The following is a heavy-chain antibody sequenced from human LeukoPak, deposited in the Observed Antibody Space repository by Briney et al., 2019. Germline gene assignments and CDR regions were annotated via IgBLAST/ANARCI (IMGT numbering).Heavy chain of an antibody. Sequence: ASVKVSCKASGGTFSSYASSWVRQAPGQGLEWMGGIIPIFGTANYAQKFQGRVTITADESTSTAYMELSSLRSEDTAVYYCARDPRNRGPNWFDPWGQGTLVTVSS. CDR1: GGTFSSYA. V-gene: IGHV1-69*01. J-gene: IGHJ5*02. D-gene: IGHD1-14*01. CDR3: ARDPRNRGPNWFDP. CDR2: IIPIFGTA.